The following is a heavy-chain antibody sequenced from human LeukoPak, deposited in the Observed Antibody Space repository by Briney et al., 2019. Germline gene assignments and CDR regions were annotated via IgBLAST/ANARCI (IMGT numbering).Heavy chain of an antibody. D-gene: IGHD3-10*01. CDR3: LGYYSGSPN. CDR2: ISSDWRTT. J-gene: IGHJ4*02. CDR1: GFTFSYNW. V-gene: IGHV3-74*01. Sequence: GGSLRLSCAASGFTFSYNWMHWVRQAPGKGLVWVSRISSDWRTTHYADFVKGRFTICRDSAKNTLFLQMNDLRAEDTAVYYCLGYYSGSPNWGQGTLVTVSS.